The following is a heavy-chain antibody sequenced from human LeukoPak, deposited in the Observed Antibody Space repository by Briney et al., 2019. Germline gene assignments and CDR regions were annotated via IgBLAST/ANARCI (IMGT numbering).Heavy chain of an antibody. J-gene: IGHJ5*02. V-gene: IGHV3-11*01. Sequence: PGGSLRLSCAASGFTFSDYYMSWIRQAPGKGLEWVSYISSSGSTIYYADSVKGRFTISRDNAKNSLYLQMNSLRAEDTAVYYCARRGYYGSGELWVSWFDPWGQGTLVTVSS. CDR3: ARRGYYGSGELWVSWFDP. D-gene: IGHD3-10*01. CDR2: ISSSGSTI. CDR1: GFTFSDYY.